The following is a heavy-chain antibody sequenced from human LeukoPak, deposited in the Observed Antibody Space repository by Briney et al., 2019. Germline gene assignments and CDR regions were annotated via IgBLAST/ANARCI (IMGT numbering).Heavy chain of an antibody. CDR3: ARGGSGWYSDY. J-gene: IGHJ4*02. D-gene: IGHD6-19*01. CDR1: GYTLSSYY. V-gene: IGHV1-46*03. CDR2: TNPSAVST. Sequence: ASVKVSCKASGYTLSSYYINWVRQAPGQVIEWMGITNPSAVSTTCAQKFQGRVTMTRDTATSTVYMELSSLRSDDTAVFYCARGGSGWYSDYWGQGTLVTVSS.